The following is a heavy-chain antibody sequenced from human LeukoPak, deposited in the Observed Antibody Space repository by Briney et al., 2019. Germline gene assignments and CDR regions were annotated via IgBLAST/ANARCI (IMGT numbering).Heavy chain of an antibody. CDR2: ISDYNGST. J-gene: IGHJ6*02. V-gene: IGHV1-18*01. Sequence: ASVKVSCKASGYTFSNYYINWARQAPGQGLEWMGWISDYNGSTNYAQKFQSRVTMTTDTSTSTAYMELRSLRSDDTAVYYCARESGLYYGLDVWGQGTAVTVSS. D-gene: IGHD3-10*01. CDR3: ARESGLYYGLDV. CDR1: GYTFSNYY.